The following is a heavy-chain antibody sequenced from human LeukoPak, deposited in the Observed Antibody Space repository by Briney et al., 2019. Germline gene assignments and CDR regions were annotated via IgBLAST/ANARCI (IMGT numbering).Heavy chain of an antibody. Sequence: GESLKISCKGSGYRFTRYWIAWVRQMPGKGLQWMGIIDPGDSETRYSPSFQGQVTITTDKSISTAYLQWSSLKASDTAMYYCARLNDGFDIWGQGAMVIVSS. CDR1: GYRFTRYW. V-gene: IGHV5-51*01. CDR2: IDPGDSET. J-gene: IGHJ3*02. CDR3: ARLNDGFDI.